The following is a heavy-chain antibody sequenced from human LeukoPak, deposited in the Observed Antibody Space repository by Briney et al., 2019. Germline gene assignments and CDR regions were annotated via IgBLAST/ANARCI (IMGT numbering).Heavy chain of an antibody. CDR2: LYPSSGST. CDR3: ARVVGSGPPNYYCYYGMDV. Sequence: EASVKVSCKASGYTFTNYYMHWVRPAAGQGLEWMGILYPSSGSTAYAQKFQGRVTMTRDTSISTAYMELSRLRSDDTAVYYCARVVGSGPPNYYCYYGMDVWGQGTTVTVSS. V-gene: IGHV1-46*01. J-gene: IGHJ6*02. D-gene: IGHD6-19*01. CDR1: GYTFTNYY.